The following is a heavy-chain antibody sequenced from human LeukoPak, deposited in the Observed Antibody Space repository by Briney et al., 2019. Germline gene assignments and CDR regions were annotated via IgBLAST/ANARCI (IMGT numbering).Heavy chain of an antibody. Sequence: GGSLRLSCAASGFTVSSNYMSWVRQAPGKGLEWVSVIYSGGSTYYADSVKGRFTISRDNSKNTLYLQMNSLRAEDTAVYYCARDRRDYDILTGYHRRERFDPWGQGTLVTVSS. J-gene: IGHJ5*02. CDR1: GFTVSSNY. D-gene: IGHD3-9*01. CDR3: ARDRRDYDILTGYHRRERFDP. V-gene: IGHV3-66*01. CDR2: IYSGGST.